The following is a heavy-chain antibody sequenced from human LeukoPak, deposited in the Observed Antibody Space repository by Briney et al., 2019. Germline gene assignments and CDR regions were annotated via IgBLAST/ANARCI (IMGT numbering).Heavy chain of an antibody. CDR1: GFTFSNYW. D-gene: IGHD1-26*01. V-gene: IGHV3-7*03. CDR2: IKQDGSEK. J-gene: IGHJ4*02. CDR3: ARGDRVGVTTGHFDY. Sequence: PGVSLRLSCAASGFTFSNYWITWVRQAPGKGLEWVANIKQDGSEKYYMDSVKGRFTISRDNAKNSLFLQMNSLRAEDTAVYYCARGDRVGVTTGHFDYWGQGTLVTVSS.